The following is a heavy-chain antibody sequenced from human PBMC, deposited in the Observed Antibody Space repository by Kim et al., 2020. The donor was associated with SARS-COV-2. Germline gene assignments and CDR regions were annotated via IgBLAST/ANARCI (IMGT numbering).Heavy chain of an antibody. V-gene: IGHV3-15*01. J-gene: IGHJ4*02. D-gene: IGHD3-10*01. Sequence: DDAAPVKGRITISRDDSKNTLYLQMSSLKSEDTAVYYWTTERRSGYFFDNWGQGTLVTVSS. CDR3: TTERRSGYFFDN.